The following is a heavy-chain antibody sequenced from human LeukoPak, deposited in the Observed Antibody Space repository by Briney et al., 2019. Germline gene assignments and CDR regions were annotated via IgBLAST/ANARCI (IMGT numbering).Heavy chain of an antibody. D-gene: IGHD2-15*01. CDR1: GFTLYHYG. CDR3: ARDPLGAPLGYCSGGSCYDEPYFDY. CDR2: ISYDGSNK. Sequence: GGSLRLSCAASGFTLYHYGMSWVRQAPGKGLEWVAVISYDGSNKYYADSVKGRFTISRDNSKNTLYLQMNSLRAEDTAVYYCARDPLGAPLGYCSGGSCYDEPYFDYWGQGTLVTVSS. J-gene: IGHJ4*02. V-gene: IGHV3-30*03.